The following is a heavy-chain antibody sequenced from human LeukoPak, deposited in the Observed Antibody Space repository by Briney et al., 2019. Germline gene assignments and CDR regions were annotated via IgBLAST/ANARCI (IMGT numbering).Heavy chain of an antibody. Sequence: SETLSLTCTVSGGSISSYYWSWIRQPPGKGLEWIGYIYYSGSTYYNPSLKSRVTISVDTSKNQFSLKLSSVTAADTAVYYCAVVVITTVDYWGQGTLVTVSS. CDR2: IYYSGST. D-gene: IGHD3-22*01. CDR1: GGSISSYY. V-gene: IGHV4-59*06. J-gene: IGHJ4*02. CDR3: AVVVITTVDY.